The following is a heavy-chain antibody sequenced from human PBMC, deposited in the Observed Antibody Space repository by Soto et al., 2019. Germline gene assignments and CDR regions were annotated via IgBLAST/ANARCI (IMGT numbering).Heavy chain of an antibody. CDR3: ARDYYRFNSGYGFSMDA. J-gene: IGHJ6*02. D-gene: IGHD5-12*01. V-gene: IGHV3-30*03. Sequence: GGSLRLSCGASGFTFSSHGMHWVRQAPGKGLEWVAVISYDGSIKNYADSVKGRFTISRDNSKNTLYLQVNSLRTEDTAVYYCARDYYRFNSGYGFSMDAWGQGTTVTVSS. CDR1: GFTFSSHG. CDR2: ISYDGSIK.